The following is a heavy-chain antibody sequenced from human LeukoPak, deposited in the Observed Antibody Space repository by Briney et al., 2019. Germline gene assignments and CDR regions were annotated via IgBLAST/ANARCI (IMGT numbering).Heavy chain of an antibody. D-gene: IGHD3-22*01. J-gene: IGHJ4*02. CDR1: GYTFTGYY. CDR3: ARVRGIVVVESYYFDY. V-gene: IGHV1-2*02. CDR2: INPNSGGT. Sequence: EASVKVSCKASGYTFTGYYMHWVRQAPGQGLEWMGWINPNSGGTNYAQKFQGRVTMTRDTSISTAYMELSRLRSDDTAVYYCARVRGIVVVESYYFDYWGQGTLVTVSS.